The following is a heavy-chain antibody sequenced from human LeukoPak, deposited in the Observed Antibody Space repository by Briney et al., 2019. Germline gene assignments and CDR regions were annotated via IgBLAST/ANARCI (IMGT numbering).Heavy chain of an antibody. CDR1: GDSVSSTNYY. J-gene: IGHJ4*02. V-gene: IGHV4-39*01. D-gene: IGHD3-22*01. Sequence: PSETLSLTCTVSGDSVSSTNYYWGWIRQPPGRGLEWIASIRYSESAYYSPPLKSRATISVDTSKNQFSLRLRSLTATDTAVYYCATQDSSHYWGQGTLVTVSS. CDR3: ATQDSSHY. CDR2: IRYSESA.